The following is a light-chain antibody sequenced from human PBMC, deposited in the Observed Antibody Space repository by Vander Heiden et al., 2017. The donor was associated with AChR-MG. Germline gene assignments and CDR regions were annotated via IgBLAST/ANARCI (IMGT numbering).Light chain of an antibody. V-gene: IGKV3-15*01. CDR1: QSVSGN. CDR2: SAS. J-gene: IGKJ2*01. Sequence: EIVMTQSPATLSVSPGERATLSCRASQSVSGNLAWFQQKPGQPPRILIHSASTRATGIPARFSGSGSGTEFTLTISSLQSEDVAVYFCHQYNLWPQTFGQGTKLEIK. CDR3: HQYNLWPQT.